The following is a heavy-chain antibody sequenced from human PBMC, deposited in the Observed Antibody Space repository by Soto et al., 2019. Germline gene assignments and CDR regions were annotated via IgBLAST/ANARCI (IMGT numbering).Heavy chain of an antibody. Sequence: QITLKESGPTLVKPTQTLTLTCTFSGFSFSTSGVGVGWIRQPPGKALEWLALIYWNDDRRYSPSLKSRLTLPKDPSKNPVFLTMTNMDPVDTATYYCVSGSFPNWFDPWGQGTLVTVSS. J-gene: IGHJ5*02. V-gene: IGHV2-5*01. CDR2: IYWNDDR. D-gene: IGHD3-10*01. CDR3: VSGSFPNWFDP. CDR1: GFSFSTSGVG.